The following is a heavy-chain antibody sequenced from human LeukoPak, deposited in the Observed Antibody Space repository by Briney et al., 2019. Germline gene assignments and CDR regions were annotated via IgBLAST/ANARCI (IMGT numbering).Heavy chain of an antibody. J-gene: IGHJ4*02. CDR2: ISGSDSST. V-gene: IGHV3-23*01. CDR3: AKDRTVAGTPWLDY. Sequence: GGSLRLSCAASGFTFSIYAMSWVRQAPGKGLEWVSVISGSDSSTYYADSVKGRFTISRDNAKNSLYLQMNSLRAEDTALYYCAKDRTVAGTPWLDYWGQGTLVTVSS. CDR1: GFTFSIYA. D-gene: IGHD6-19*01.